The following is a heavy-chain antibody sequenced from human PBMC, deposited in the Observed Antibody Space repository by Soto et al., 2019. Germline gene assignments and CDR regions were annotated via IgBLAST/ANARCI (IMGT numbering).Heavy chain of an antibody. CDR1: GYSISSGYY. Sequence: SETLSLTCAVSGYSISSGYYWGWIRQPPGKGLEWIGSIYHSGTTYDNPALKSRVTISVDMSTNEFSLNLSSVTAACTAVYDCAKRHLVTNNCFDPWARGTLVTVS. CDR2: IYHSGTT. CDR3: AKRHLVTNNCFDP. J-gene: IGHJ5*02. V-gene: IGHV4-38-2*01.